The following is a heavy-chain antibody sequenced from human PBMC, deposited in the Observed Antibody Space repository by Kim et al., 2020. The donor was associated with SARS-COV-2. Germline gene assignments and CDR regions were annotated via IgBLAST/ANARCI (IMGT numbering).Heavy chain of an antibody. V-gene: IGHV2-70*11. Sequence: SGPTLVNPTQTLTLTCTFSGFSLSTSGMCVSWIRQPPGKALEWLARIDWDDDKYYSTSLKTRLTISKDTSKHQVVLTMTNMDPVDTATYYCARIRAPIVAMDVWGQGTTVTVSS. D-gene: IGHD3-22*01. CDR3: ARIRAPIVAMDV. J-gene: IGHJ6*02. CDR1: GFSLSTSGMC. CDR2: IDWDDDK.